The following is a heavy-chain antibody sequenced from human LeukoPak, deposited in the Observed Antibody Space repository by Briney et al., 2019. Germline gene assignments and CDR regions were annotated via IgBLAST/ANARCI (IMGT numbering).Heavy chain of an antibody. CDR3: VNYYDSSDYQQPNHFDY. V-gene: IGHV4-59*08. Sequence: SETLSLTCTVSGGSISSYYWSWIRQPPGKGLEWIGYISYSGSTNYNPSLKSRFTISVDTSKNQFSLKLSSVTAADTAVYYCVNYYDSSDYQQPNHFDYWGQGTLVTVSS. J-gene: IGHJ4*02. CDR1: GGSISSYY. D-gene: IGHD3-22*01. CDR2: ISYSGST.